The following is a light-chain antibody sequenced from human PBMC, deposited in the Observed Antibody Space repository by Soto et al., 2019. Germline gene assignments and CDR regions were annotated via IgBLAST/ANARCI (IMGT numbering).Light chain of an antibody. V-gene: IGKV1-39*01. J-gene: IGKJ4*01. CDR3: QQSYSVPLT. CDR2: GAS. CDR1: QNIVNY. Sequence: SKSTQSASCLSASVENRVTLPCRASQNIVNYLNWYQRKPGKAPKLLIYGASSLQRGVPSRFSGSGSGTDFTLTISTLQPEDFATFYCQQSYSVPLTFGGGTKWIS.